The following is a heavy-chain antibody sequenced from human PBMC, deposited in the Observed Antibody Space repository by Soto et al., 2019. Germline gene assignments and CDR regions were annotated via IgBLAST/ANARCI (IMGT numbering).Heavy chain of an antibody. J-gene: IGHJ3*02. V-gene: IGHV3-30*18. Sequence: QVKLVESGGGVVQPGGSLRLSCAASGFTFSSYGMHWVRQAPGKGLEWVTFISFDGRNTDYAESVKGRFTISRDNSKNTLYLQMNSLRAEDRAVYYCAKGYGGQRLTRGDAFDIWGQGTMVTVSS. CDR2: ISFDGRNT. CDR3: AKGYGGQRLTRGDAFDI. CDR1: GFTFSSYG. D-gene: IGHD2-2*01.